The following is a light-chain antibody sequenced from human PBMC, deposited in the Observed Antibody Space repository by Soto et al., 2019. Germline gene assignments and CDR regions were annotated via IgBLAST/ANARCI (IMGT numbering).Light chain of an antibody. V-gene: IGLV1-47*02. Sequence: QSALTQSPSASGTPGQRVTISCSGSSLNIGSNAVFWYQHLPGAAPRLLISSSSQRPSGVPDRFSGSKSGTSASLDIRGLRSEDEADYYCAAWDDALSGYVFGTGTKLTVL. J-gene: IGLJ1*01. CDR1: SLNIGSNA. CDR3: AAWDDALSGYV. CDR2: SSS.